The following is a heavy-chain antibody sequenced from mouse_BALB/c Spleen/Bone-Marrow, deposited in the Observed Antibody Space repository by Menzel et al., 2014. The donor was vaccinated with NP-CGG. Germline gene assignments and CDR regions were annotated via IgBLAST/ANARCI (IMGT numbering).Heavy chain of an antibody. D-gene: IGHD1-3*01. Sequence: VQLKQSGAELVKPGASVKLSCSASGFNIKDTYMHWVKQRPEQGLEWIGRIDPANGNTKYDPKFQDKAPITADTSSNTVDLQLSSLTFEDTAVYYCARQKFAIYWHFDVWVAGTTVTVSS. CDR3: ARQKFAIYWHFDV. V-gene: IGHV14-3*02. J-gene: IGHJ1*01. CDR1: GFNIKDTY. CDR2: IDPANGNT.